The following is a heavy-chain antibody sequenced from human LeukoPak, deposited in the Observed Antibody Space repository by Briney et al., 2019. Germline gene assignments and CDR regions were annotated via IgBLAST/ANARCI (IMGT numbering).Heavy chain of an antibody. CDR3: ATVRRAMVSTGDAFDI. CDR1: GYTLTELS. CDR2: FDPEDGET. V-gene: IGHV1-24*01. D-gene: IGHD5-18*01. J-gene: IGHJ3*02. Sequence: GASVKVSCKVSGYTLTELSMHWARQAPGKGLEWMGGFDPEDGETIYAQKFQGRVTMTEDTSTDTAYMELSSLRSEDTAVYYCATVRRAMVSTGDAFDIWGQGTMVTVSS.